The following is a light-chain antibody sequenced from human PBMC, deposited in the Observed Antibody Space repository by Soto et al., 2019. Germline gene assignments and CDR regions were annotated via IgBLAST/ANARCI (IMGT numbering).Light chain of an antibody. J-gene: IGKJ2*01. CDR1: QSISNW. CDR2: DAS. Sequence: DIQMTQSPSTLSASVGDRVTITCRASQSISNWLAWYQRRPGKAPKLLIYDASTLESWVPSRFSGSGSGTEFTLTISGLRPDDFATYYCQQYNTYSYTFGQGTKLEIK. CDR3: QQYNTYSYT. V-gene: IGKV1-5*01.